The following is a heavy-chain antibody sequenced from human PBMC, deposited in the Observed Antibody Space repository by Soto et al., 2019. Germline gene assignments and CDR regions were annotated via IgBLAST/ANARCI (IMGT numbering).Heavy chain of an antibody. CDR3: AKDEGSGSWYGSS. CDR1: GFTFSSYG. V-gene: IGHV3-30*18. J-gene: IGHJ5*02. D-gene: IGHD6-13*01. CDR2: ISYDGSNK. Sequence: QVQLVECGGGVVQPGRSLKLSCAASGFTFSSYGMHWVRQAPGKGLEWVAVISYDGSNKYYADSVKGRFTISGDNSKNTLYLQMNSLRAEDTAVYYCAKDEGSGSWYGSSWGQGTLVTVSS.